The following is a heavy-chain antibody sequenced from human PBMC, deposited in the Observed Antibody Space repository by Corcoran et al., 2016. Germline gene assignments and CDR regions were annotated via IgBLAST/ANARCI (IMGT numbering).Heavy chain of an antibody. J-gene: IGHJ4*02. D-gene: IGHD2-21*01. CDR3: ARDRTYYSDY. Sequence: QVQLVEPGGGMVQPGRSLRLSWAASGFTFSSCGMHWVRQARGKGREWVAVIWYDGSNKYYADSVKGRFNISRDNSKNTVYLQMNSLRAEDTAVYYCARDRTYYSDYWGQGTLVTVSS. CDR2: IWYDGSNK. V-gene: IGHV3-33*01. CDR1: GFTFSSCG.